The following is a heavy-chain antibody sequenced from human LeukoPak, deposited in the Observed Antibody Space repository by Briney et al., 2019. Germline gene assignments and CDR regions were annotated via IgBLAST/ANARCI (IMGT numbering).Heavy chain of an antibody. Sequence: PSETLSLTCTVSGGSISSGDYNWRWFRQPPGKGLEWIGYIYYSGNTYYNPSLKSRLTISVDTSKNPFSLKLSSVTAADTAVYYCARADSGSTWYYFDYWGQGTLVTVSS. CDR2: IYYSGNT. CDR1: GGSISSGDYN. CDR3: ARADSGSTWYYFDY. D-gene: IGHD6-13*01. V-gene: IGHV4-30-4*01. J-gene: IGHJ4*02.